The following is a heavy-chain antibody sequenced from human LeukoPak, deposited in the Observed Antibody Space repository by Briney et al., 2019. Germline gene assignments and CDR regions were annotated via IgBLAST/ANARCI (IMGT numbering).Heavy chain of an antibody. Sequence: ASVKVSCKASGYTFTSYYMHWVRQAPGQGLEWMGILDPSGGSTSCAQKFQGRVTMTRDTSTSTVYMDLSSLTSEDTGVYYCAREGAAITASGRGAFDIWGQGAMVTVSS. CDR3: AREGAAITASGRGAFDI. V-gene: IGHV1-46*01. D-gene: IGHD6-25*01. CDR1: GYTFTSYY. J-gene: IGHJ3*02. CDR2: LDPSGGST.